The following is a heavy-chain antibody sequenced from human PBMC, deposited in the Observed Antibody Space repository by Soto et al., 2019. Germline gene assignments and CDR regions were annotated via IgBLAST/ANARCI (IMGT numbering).Heavy chain of an antibody. CDR3: VKDGSSGWPYFDDMDV. J-gene: IGHJ6*02. V-gene: IGHV1-18*01. D-gene: IGHD6-19*01. CDR2: ISAYNGKK. Sequence: ASVKVSCKASGYTFTSYGISWVRQAPGQGLEWMGWISAYNGKKYYADSVKGRFTISRDNSKNTLYLQMSSLRAEDTALYYCVKDGSSGWPYFDDMDVWGQGTTVTVSS. CDR1: GYTFTSYG.